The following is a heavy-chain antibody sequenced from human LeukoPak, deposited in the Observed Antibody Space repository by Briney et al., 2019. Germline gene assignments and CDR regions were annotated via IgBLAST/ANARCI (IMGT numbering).Heavy chain of an antibody. CDR1: GGSISSGGYS. CDR2: IYHSGST. J-gene: IGHJ5*02. D-gene: IGHD5-18*01. V-gene: IGHV4-30-2*01. Sequence: SETLSLTCAVSGGSISSGGYSWSWIRQPPGKGLEWIGYIYHSGSTYYNPSLKSRVTISVDTSKNQFSLKLSSVTAADTAVYYCARGMRAYYSYRDNNWFDPWGQGTLVTVSS. CDR3: ARGMRAYYSYRDNNWFDP.